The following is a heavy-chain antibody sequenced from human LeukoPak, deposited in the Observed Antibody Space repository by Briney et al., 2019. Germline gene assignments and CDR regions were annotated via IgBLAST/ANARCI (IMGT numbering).Heavy chain of an antibody. CDR2: IIPIFGTA. CDR1: GGTFSGYA. Sequence: SVKVSCKASGGTFSGYAISWVRQAPGQGLEWMGRIIPIFGTANYAQKFQGRVTITTDESTSTAYMELSSLRSEDTAVYYCARDQVDGYNFDYWGQGTLVTVSS. V-gene: IGHV1-69*05. CDR3: ARDQVDGYNFDY. D-gene: IGHD5-24*01. J-gene: IGHJ4*02.